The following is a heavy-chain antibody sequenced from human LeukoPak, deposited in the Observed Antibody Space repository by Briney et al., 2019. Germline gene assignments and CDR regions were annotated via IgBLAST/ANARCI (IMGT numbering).Heavy chain of an antibody. CDR3: AREGDTAMVDY. Sequence: GGSLRLSCAASGFTFSSYWMSWVRQALGKGLEWVANIKQDGSEKYYVDSVKGRFTISRDNAKNSLYLQMNSLRAEDTAVYYCAREGDTAMVDYWGQGTLVTVSS. D-gene: IGHD5-18*01. J-gene: IGHJ4*02. CDR2: IKQDGSEK. V-gene: IGHV3-7*01. CDR1: GFTFSSYW.